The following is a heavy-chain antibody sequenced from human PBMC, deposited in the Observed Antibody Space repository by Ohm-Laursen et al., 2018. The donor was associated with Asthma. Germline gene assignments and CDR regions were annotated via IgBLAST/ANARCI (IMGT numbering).Heavy chain of an antibody. CDR2: ISYDGSNK. D-gene: IGHD2-21*01. V-gene: IGHV3-30*03. J-gene: IGHJ4*02. Sequence: SLRLSCSASGFTFSSYGMHWVRQAPGKGLEWVAVISYDGSNKYYADSVKGRFTIPRDNSKNTLYLQMNSLRAEDTAVYYCARDLVYYFDYWGQGTLVTVSS. CDR1: GFTFSSYG. CDR3: ARDLVYYFDY.